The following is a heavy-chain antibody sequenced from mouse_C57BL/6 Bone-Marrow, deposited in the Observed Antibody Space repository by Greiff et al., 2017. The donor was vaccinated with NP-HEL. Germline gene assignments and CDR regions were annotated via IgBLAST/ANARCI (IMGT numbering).Heavy chain of an antibody. CDR2: ISSGGDYI. J-gene: IGHJ4*01. CDR1: GFTFSSYA. V-gene: IGHV5-9-1*02. CDR3: TRDRATVVDYYAMDY. D-gene: IGHD1-1*01. Sequence: EVHLVESGEGLVKPGGSLKLSCAASGFTFSSYAMSWVRQTPEKRLEWVAYISSGGDYIYYADTVKGRFTISRDNARNTLYLQMSSLKSEDTAMYYCTRDRATVVDYYAMDYWGQGTSVTVSS.